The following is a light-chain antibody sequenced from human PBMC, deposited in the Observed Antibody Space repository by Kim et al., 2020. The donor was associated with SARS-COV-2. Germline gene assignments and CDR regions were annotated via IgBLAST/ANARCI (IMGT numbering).Light chain of an antibody. CDR3: QAWDSSTVL. CDR2: GEN. Sequence: ESPGQTASITCSGDKLGDRYVCWYQQKPGPSPVLVIYGENRRPSGIPERFSGSNSGNTATLTISGTQAMDEADYYCQAWDSSTVLFGGGTQLTVL. CDR1: KLGDRY. J-gene: IGLJ2*01. V-gene: IGLV3-1*01.